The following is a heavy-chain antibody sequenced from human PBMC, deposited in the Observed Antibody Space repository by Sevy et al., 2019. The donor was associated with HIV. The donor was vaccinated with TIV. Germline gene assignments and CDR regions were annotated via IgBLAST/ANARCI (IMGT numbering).Heavy chain of an antibody. J-gene: IGHJ5*02. V-gene: IGHV4-34*01. CDR2: INESGIT. CDR3: ARSPPVVVVPGAPSWFDP. Sequence: SETLSLTCAVHDGSVSGYYWNWIRQLPGKGLEWIGEINESGITHYNPSLKSRVTISVDTSKKQFSLKLNSVTAVDSAVYFCARSPPVVVVPGAPSWFDPWGQGTLVTVSS. D-gene: IGHD2-2*01. CDR1: DGSVSGYY.